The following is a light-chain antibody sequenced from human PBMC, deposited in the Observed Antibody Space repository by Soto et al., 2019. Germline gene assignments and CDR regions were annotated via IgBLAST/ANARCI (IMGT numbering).Light chain of an antibody. Sequence: IVLTQSPGTLSLSPGESATLSCRASQSVXGCYGAWYQQKPGQAPSLLXYGASSRATGIPDRFSGGGSGTDFTLTISRLEPEDLAVYYCQQFSSYPLTFGGGTRWIS. J-gene: IGKJ4*01. CDR2: GAS. V-gene: IGKV3-20*01. CDR3: QQFSSYPLT. CDR1: QSVXGCY.